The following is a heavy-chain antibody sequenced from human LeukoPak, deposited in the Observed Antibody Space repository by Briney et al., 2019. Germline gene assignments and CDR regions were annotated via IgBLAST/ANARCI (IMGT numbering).Heavy chain of an antibody. CDR1: GYTFTSYD. V-gene: IGHV1-8*01. Sequence: SVKVSCKASGYTFTSYDINWVRQAAGQGLEWMGWTNPNSGNTGYAQKFQGRVTMTRNTSISTAYMELSSLRSEDTAVYYCARVRSGRKVGATKNWFDPWGQGTLVTVSS. CDR3: ARVRSGRKVGATKNWFDP. J-gene: IGHJ5*02. D-gene: IGHD1-26*01. CDR2: TNPNSGNT.